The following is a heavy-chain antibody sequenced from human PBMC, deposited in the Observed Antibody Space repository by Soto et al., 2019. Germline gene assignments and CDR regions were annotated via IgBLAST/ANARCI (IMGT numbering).Heavy chain of an antibody. J-gene: IGHJ6*02. CDR1: GFTFSSYG. CDR2: ISYDGSNK. CDR3: AKMNSEIYYYYGMDV. Sequence: QVQLVESGGGVVQPGRSLRLSWAASGFTFSSYGMHWVRQAPGKGLEWVAVISYDGSNKYYADSVKGRFTISRDNSKNTLYLQMNSLRAEDTAVYYCAKMNSEIYYYYGMDVWGQGTTVTVSS. D-gene: IGHD1-7*01. V-gene: IGHV3-30*18.